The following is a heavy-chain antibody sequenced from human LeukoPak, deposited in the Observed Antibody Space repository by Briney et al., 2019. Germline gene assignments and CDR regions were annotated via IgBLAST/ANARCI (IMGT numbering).Heavy chain of an antibody. CDR2: ISSSSSYI. D-gene: IGHD1-14*01. V-gene: IGHV3-21*01. CDR3: ARDPGNWNHEY. Sequence: PGRSLRLPCAASGFTFSSYSMNWVRQAPGKGLEWVSSISSSSSYIYYADSVKGRFTISRDNAKNSLYLQMNSLRAEDTAVYYCARDPGNWNHEYWGQGTLVTVSS. CDR1: GFTFSSYS. J-gene: IGHJ4*02.